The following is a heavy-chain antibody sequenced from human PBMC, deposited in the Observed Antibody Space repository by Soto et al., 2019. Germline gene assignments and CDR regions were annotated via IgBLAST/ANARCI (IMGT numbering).Heavy chain of an antibody. V-gene: IGHV3-30*18. CDR3: AKGGSGNYLTYYYYYGMDV. D-gene: IGHD3-22*01. J-gene: IGHJ6*02. CDR2: ISYDGNNK. CDR1: GFSLSNNG. Sequence: SLRLSCAASGFSLSNNGMHWVRQAPGKGLDWVAVISYDGNNKYYADSVKGRFTISRDNSKNTVYLEMNNLRAEDTAMYYCAKGGSGNYLTYYYYYGMDVWGQGTTVTVSS.